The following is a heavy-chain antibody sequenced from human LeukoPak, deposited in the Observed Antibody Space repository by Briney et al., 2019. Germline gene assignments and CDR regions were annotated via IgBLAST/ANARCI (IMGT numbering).Heavy chain of an antibody. Sequence: PGGSLRLSCAASGFTFSSYGMSWVRQAPGKGLEWVSAISGSGGSTYYADSVKGRFTISRDNSKNSLYLQMNSLRAEDTAVYYCAKVLGLWFGELLIRRKGDDAFDIWGQGTMVTVSS. CDR1: GFTFSSYG. CDR3: AKVLGLWFGELLIRRKGDDAFDI. CDR2: ISGSGGST. J-gene: IGHJ3*02. D-gene: IGHD3-10*01. V-gene: IGHV3-23*01.